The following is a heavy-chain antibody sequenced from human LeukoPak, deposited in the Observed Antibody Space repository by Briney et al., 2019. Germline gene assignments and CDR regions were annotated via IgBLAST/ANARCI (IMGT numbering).Heavy chain of an antibody. J-gene: IGHJ4*02. CDR2: IYYSGST. V-gene: IGHV4-39*07. CDR1: GGSISSSSYY. CDR3: ARGVGRYSSGWYLMGYYFDY. D-gene: IGHD6-19*01. Sequence: SETLSLTCTVSGGSISSSSYYWGWIRQPPGKGLEWIGSIYYSGSTYYNPSLKSRVTISVDTSKNQFSLKLSSVTAADTAVYYCARGVGRYSSGWYLMGYYFDYWGQGTLVTVSS.